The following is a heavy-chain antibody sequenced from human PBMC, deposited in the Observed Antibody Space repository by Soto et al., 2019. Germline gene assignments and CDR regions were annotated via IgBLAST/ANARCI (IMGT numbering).Heavy chain of an antibody. D-gene: IGHD3-22*01. CDR3: AREVWGFTMIVVVPSYGMDV. Sequence: GGSLRLSCAASGFTFSSYGMHWVRQAPGKGLEWVAVIWYDGSNKYYADSVKGRFTISRDNSKNTLYLQMNSLRAEDTAVYYCAREVWGFTMIVVVPSYGMDVWGQGTTVTVSS. CDR2: IWYDGSNK. V-gene: IGHV3-33*01. CDR1: GFTFSSYG. J-gene: IGHJ6*02.